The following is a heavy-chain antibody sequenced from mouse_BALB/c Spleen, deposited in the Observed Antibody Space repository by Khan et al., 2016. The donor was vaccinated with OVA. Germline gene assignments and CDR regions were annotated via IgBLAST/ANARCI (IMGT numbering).Heavy chain of an antibody. CDR2: ISYSGNT. D-gene: IGHD2-10*02. V-gene: IGHV3-2*02. Sequence: VQLKQSGPGLVKPSQSLSLTCTVTGYSITSDYAWNWIRQFPGNKLEWMGHISYSGNTKYNPSLKSRISVTRDTSKNQIFPQLNSVTAEDTATYYCARVYGGDFDYWGQGTTLTVSS. J-gene: IGHJ2*01. CDR3: ARVYGGDFDY. CDR1: GYSITSDYA.